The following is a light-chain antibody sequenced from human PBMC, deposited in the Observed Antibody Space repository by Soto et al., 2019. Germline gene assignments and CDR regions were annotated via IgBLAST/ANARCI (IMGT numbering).Light chain of an antibody. CDR1: QSVSSGY. Sequence: EMVLTQSPGTLSLSPGERATRSCRASQSVSSGYLVWYQQKPGQAPRLLIYGASSRATGITDRFSGSGSGTDFTLTISRLEPEDFAVYYCQQYGSSPRTFGQGTQVEIK. CDR3: QQYGSSPRT. CDR2: GAS. J-gene: IGKJ1*01. V-gene: IGKV3-20*01.